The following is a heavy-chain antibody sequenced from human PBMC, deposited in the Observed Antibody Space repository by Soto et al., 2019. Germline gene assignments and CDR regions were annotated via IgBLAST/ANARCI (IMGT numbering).Heavy chain of an antibody. J-gene: IGHJ4*02. CDR2: ISSTTNYI. V-gene: IGHV3-21*06. CDR1: GFTFTRYS. CDR3: ARESEDLTSNFDY. Sequence: EVQLVESGGGLVKPGGSPRLSCAASGFTFTRYSMNWVRQAPGKGLEWVSSISSTTNYIYYGDSMKGRFTISRDNAKNSLYLEMNSLRAEDTAVYYCARESEDLTSNFDYWGQGTRVTVSS.